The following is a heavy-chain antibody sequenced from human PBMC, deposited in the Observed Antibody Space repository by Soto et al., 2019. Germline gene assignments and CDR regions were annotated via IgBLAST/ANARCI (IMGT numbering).Heavy chain of an antibody. D-gene: IGHD1-26*01. CDR3: ARVSGSYYYGMDV. CDR2: IYHSGST. J-gene: IGHJ6*02. Sequence: QVQLQESGPGLVKPSGTLSLTCAVSGGSISSSNWWSWVRQPPGKGLEWIGEIYHSGSTNYNPSLQSRVPXSXDXXKNRFSLKLSSVTAADTAGYYCARVSGSYYYGMDVWGQGTTVTVSS. V-gene: IGHV4-4*02. CDR1: GGSISSSNW.